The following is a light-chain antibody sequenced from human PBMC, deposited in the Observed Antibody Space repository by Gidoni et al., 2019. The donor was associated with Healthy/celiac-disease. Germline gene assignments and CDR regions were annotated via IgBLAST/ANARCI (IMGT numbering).Light chain of an antibody. CDR2: EDN. CDR1: SGSIASNY. CDR3: QSYDSSNPVV. V-gene: IGLV6-57*04. Sequence: NFMLTQPHSVSESPGKPVTISCTRSSGSIASNYVQWYQQRPGSAPTTVIYEDNQRPSGVPDRFSGSIDSSSNSASLTISGLKTEDEADYYGQSYDSSNPVVFGGGTKLTVL. J-gene: IGLJ2*01.